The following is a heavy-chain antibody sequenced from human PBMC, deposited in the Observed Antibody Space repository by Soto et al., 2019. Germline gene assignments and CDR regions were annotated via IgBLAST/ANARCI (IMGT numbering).Heavy chain of an antibody. CDR2: ISNRGDT. CDR1: AFLLSDTY. CDR3: AREPRYCRGGSCSITGDAFDI. D-gene: IGHD2-15*01. J-gene: IGHJ3*02. Sequence: GGSLRLSYPRSAFLLSDTYRNGARLAQGKGLEWVSVISNRGDTHYADSVRGRFSLSRDIADNTLHLQMNNLRVEDTAVYYCAREPRYCRGGSCSITGDAFDIWGQGT. V-gene: IGHV3-66*01.